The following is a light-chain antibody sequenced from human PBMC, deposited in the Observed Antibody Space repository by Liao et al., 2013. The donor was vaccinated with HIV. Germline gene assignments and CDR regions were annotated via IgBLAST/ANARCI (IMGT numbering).Light chain of an antibody. CDR3: QAWDSSTVV. J-gene: IGLJ2*01. V-gene: IGLV3-21*01. CDR1: NIGSKT. CDR2: YDD. Sequence: SYVLTQPPSLSVAPGTTARITCGGNNIGSKTVHWYQQMPGQAPALVIYYDDDRPSGIPERFSGSNSGNTATLTISGTQAMDEADYYCQAWDSSTVVFGGGTKLTVL.